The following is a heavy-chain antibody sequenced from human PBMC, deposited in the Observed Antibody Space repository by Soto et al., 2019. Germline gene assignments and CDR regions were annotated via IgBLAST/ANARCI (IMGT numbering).Heavy chain of an antibody. CDR1: GGTFSSYA. J-gene: IGHJ4*02. Sequence: GASVKVSCKASGGTFSSYAISWVRQAPGQGLEWMGGIIPIFGTANYAQKFQGRVTITADESTSTAYMELSSLRSEDTAVYYCARDARERYSGYDPPPLDYWGQGTLVTVSS. D-gene: IGHD5-12*01. CDR2: IIPIFGTA. V-gene: IGHV1-69*13. CDR3: ARDARERYSGYDPPPLDY.